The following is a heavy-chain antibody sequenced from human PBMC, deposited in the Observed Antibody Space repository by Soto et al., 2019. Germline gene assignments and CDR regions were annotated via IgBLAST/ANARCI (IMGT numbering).Heavy chain of an antibody. Sequence: LRLSCAASGFTFSRYWMNWVRQAPGKGLEWVANIKQDGTEKNYVDSVKGRFTISRDNARNSLYLQMDSLRAEDTAVYFCARGDTPMITGMDSFDIWGQGTMVTVSS. J-gene: IGHJ3*02. CDR3: ARGDTPMITGMDSFDI. D-gene: IGHD5-18*01. CDR1: GFTFSRYW. CDR2: IKQDGTEK. V-gene: IGHV3-7*01.